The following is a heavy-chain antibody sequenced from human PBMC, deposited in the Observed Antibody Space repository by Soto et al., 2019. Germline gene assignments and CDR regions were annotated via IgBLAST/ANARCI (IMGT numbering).Heavy chain of an antibody. CDR3: AKVRYDFWSGYDFDY. CDR1: GFTFSSYA. CDR2: ISGSGGST. D-gene: IGHD3-3*01. V-gene: IGHV3-23*01. J-gene: IGHJ4*02. Sequence: PGGSLRLSCAASGFTFSSYAMSWVRQAPGKGLEWVSAISGSGGSTYYADSVKGRFTISRDNSKNTLYLQMNSLRAEDTAVYYCAKVRYDFWSGYDFDYWGQGTLVTVSS.